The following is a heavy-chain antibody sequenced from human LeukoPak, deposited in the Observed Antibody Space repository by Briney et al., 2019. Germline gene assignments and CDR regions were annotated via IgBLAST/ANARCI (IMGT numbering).Heavy chain of an antibody. CDR1: GGSISSYY. CDR3: ARSSTDSSGSRRIIDC. D-gene: IGHD3-22*01. Sequence: SETLSLTCTVSGGSISSYYWSRIRQPAGKGLEWIGRIYTSGSTNYNPSLKSRVTMSVDTSKNQFSLKLSSVTAADTAVYYCARSSTDSSGSRRIIDCWGQGTLVTVSS. V-gene: IGHV4-4*07. CDR2: IYTSGST. J-gene: IGHJ4*02.